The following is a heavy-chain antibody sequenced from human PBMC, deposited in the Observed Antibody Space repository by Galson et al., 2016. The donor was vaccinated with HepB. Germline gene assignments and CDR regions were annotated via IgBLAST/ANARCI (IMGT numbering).Heavy chain of an antibody. CDR3: ARGSWAPVES. Sequence: SLRLSCAASGFRFSSVWMHWVRQAPGKGLVWVSGLSFDGSARRYADSVKSRFTISRDNAKNKLYLEMTSHSAEDTAVYYCARGSWAPVESWGQGTLVTVSS. CDR2: LSFDGSAR. J-gene: IGHJ4*02. V-gene: IGHV3-74*01. CDR1: GFRFSSVW. D-gene: IGHD3-10*01.